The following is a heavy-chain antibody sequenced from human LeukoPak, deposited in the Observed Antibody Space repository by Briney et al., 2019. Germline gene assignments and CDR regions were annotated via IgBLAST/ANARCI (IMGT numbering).Heavy chain of an antibody. CDR2: IYPGDSDT. V-gene: IGHV5-51*01. Sequence: GGSLKISCKGSGYSFTSYWIGWVRQMPGKGLEWMGIIYPGDSDTRYSPSFQGQVTISADKSISTAYLQWSSLKASDTAMYYCARHPFVLRYFDWLPYDAFDIWGQGTMVTVSS. J-gene: IGHJ3*02. CDR3: ARHPFVLRYFDWLPYDAFDI. D-gene: IGHD3-9*01. CDR1: GYSFTSYW.